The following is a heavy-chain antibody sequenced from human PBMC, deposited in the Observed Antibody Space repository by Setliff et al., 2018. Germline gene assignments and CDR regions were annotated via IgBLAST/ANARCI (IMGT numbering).Heavy chain of an antibody. Sequence: ASVKVSCKVSGGTFSGYAITWVRRAPGQGLEWVGGIIPIYGAANYARKFQGRVTITADESTNTAYMELSSLTSEDTSVYFCARAHGATTTSYYYMDVWGKGTTVTVSS. D-gene: IGHD1-1*01. CDR2: IIPIYGAA. V-gene: IGHV1-69*13. CDR1: GGTFSGYA. CDR3: ARAHGATTTSYYYMDV. J-gene: IGHJ6*03.